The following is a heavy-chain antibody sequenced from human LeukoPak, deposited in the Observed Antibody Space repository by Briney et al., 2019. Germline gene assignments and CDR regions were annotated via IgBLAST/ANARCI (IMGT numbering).Heavy chain of an antibody. D-gene: IGHD3-3*01. CDR3: AKLGSFTIFGPQGY. V-gene: IGHV3-7*03. CDR1: GFTFSSYW. J-gene: IGHJ4*02. CDR2: IKQDGSEK. Sequence: GGSLRLSCAASGFTFSSYWMSWVRQAPGKGLEWVANIKQDGSEKYYVDSVKGRFTISRDNAKNSLYLQMNSLRAEDTAVYYCAKLGSFTIFGPQGYWGQGTLVTVSS.